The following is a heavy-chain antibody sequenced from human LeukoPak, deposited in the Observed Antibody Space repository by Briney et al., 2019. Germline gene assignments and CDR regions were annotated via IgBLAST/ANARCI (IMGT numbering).Heavy chain of an antibody. CDR1: GGSFSSCCFH. CDR2: IYYTGST. J-gene: IGHJ5*02. CDR3: ARHSGWGSLSRTFDP. V-gene: IGHV4-39*01. Sequence: SETLTLTCSVSGGSFSSCCFHWGWLPQPPGEVPELIATIYYTGSTYYNPFLQSRVTITINPSKKQFPLRHTPITATDTAVYPCARHSGWGSLSRTFDPWGQGTLVTVSS. D-gene: IGHD3-16*01.